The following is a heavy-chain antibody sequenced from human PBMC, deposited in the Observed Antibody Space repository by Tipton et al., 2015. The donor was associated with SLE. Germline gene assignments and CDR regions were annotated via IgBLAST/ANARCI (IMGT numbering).Heavy chain of an antibody. CDR3: ARVRGNTYISD. D-gene: IGHD2/OR15-2a*01. Sequence: TLSLTCTVSGAFISSHYWSWIRQPPGKGLEWIGYIYISGSTKYNPSLKSRVTISVDTSKNQFFLKLNSVIASDTAVYYCARVRGNTYISDWGQGTLVTVSS. CDR1: GAFISSHY. CDR2: IYISGST. V-gene: IGHV4-4*08. J-gene: IGHJ4*02.